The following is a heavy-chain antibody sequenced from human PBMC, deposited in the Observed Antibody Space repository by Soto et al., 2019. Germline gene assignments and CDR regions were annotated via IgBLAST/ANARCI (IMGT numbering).Heavy chain of an antibody. Sequence: EVQLAESGGGLAQPGGSLRLSCAASGFTLSGYDMDWVRQAPGKGLEYVSGISSNGVGTYYANSVQGRFTISRDNSKNTVYLQMGSLRPEDMDVYYCARRARPDFYYMDVWGKGTTVTVSS. CDR1: GFTLSGYD. CDR2: ISSNGVGT. D-gene: IGHD6-6*01. CDR3: ARRARPDFYYMDV. V-gene: IGHV3-64*01. J-gene: IGHJ6*03.